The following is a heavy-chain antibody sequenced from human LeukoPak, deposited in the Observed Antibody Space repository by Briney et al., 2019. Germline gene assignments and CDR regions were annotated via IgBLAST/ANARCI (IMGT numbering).Heavy chain of an antibody. CDR1: GCIFTSSS. V-gene: IGHV3-30-3*01. D-gene: IGHD6-6*01. J-gene: IGHJ4*02. CDR2: ISYDGINN. CDR3: ARMGSSSSSY. Sequence: GGSLRLSCAASGCIFTSSSMHWVRQAPGKGLEWVAFISYDGINNYYADSVKGRFTITRDNSKSTLYLQLNSLRAEDTAVYYCARMGSSSSSYWGQGTLVTVSS.